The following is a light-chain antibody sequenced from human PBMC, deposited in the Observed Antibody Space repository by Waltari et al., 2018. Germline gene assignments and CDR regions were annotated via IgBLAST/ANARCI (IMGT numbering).Light chain of an antibody. V-gene: IGKV3-20*01. CDR3: PHYVMLPVT. Sequence: EIVLTQSPGTLSLSPGERATLSCRTSQSVSRALAWYQQKPGQAPRLLIYGIFNRATGIPDRFSGSVSGTDFSLTISRLEPEDFAVYYCPHYVMLPVTFGQGTRVEVK. J-gene: IGKJ1*01. CDR1: QSVSRA. CDR2: GIF.